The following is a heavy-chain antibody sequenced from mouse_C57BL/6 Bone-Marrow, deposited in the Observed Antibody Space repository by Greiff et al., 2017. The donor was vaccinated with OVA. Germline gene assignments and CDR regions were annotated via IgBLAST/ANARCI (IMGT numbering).Heavy chain of an antibody. CDR1: GFTFSDYG. J-gene: IGHJ4*01. CDR3: ARRWLLRAMDD. D-gene: IGHD2-3*01. CDR2: ISSGSSTI. V-gene: IGHV5-17*01. Sequence: EVKVEESGGGLVKPGGSLKLSCAASGFTFSDYGMHWVRQAPEQGLAWVAYISSGSSTIYYADTVKGRFTISRDNAKNTLFLQMTSLRSEDAAMYYCARRWLLRAMDDWGQGTSVTVSS.